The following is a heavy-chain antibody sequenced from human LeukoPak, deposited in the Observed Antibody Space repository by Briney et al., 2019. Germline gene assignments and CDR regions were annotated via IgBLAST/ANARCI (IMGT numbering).Heavy chain of an antibody. CDR1: GFTFSSYA. V-gene: IGHV3-30*04. CDR3: ARDWFHAIDY. Sequence: GGSLRLSCAASGFTFSSYAMHWVRQAPGKGLEWVAVISYDGSNKYYADSVKGRFTISRDNAKNTLYLQMNSLRAEDTAVYYCARDWFHAIDYWGQGTLVTVSS. J-gene: IGHJ4*02. CDR2: ISYDGSNK. D-gene: IGHD2/OR15-2a*01.